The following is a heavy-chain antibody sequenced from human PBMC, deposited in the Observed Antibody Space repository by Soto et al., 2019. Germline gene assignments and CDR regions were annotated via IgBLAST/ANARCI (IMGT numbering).Heavy chain of an antibody. V-gene: IGHV1-18*04. CDR1: GYSFISCG. D-gene: IGHD5-18*01. CDR3: ARVDASMEGVDY. CDR2: ISANNGNT. Sequence: ASVKVSWKDAGYSFISCGIGWVRQAPGQGLEWMGWISANNGNTNYAQKVQGRVRMTTDTSTSTAYMELRSLSSDEGAVYYCARVDASMEGVDYWGQGSLVTVSS. J-gene: IGHJ4*02.